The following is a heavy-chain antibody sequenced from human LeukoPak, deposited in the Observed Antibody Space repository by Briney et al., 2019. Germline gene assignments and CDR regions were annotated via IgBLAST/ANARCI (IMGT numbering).Heavy chain of an antibody. Sequence: SETLSLTCTVSGYSISSGYYWGWIRQPPGKGLEWIGEINHNGSTNYNPSLKSRVTISVDTSKNQFSLKLSSVTAADTAVYYCARGRRGYCSSTSCLNWFDPWGQGTLVTVSS. CDR2: INHNGST. CDR1: GYSISSGYY. CDR3: ARGRRGYCSSTSCLNWFDP. J-gene: IGHJ5*02. V-gene: IGHV4-38-2*02. D-gene: IGHD2-2*01.